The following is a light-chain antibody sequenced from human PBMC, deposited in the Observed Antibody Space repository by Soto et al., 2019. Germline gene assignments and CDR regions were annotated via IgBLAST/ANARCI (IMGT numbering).Light chain of an antibody. V-gene: IGKV3-20*01. CDR1: QSVSSSY. J-gene: IGKJ5*01. CDR3: RQYNNWLLIT. Sequence: GLTQSPGTLSLSPGERATLSCRASQSVSSSYLAWYQQKPGQAPRLLIYGASSRATGIPDRFSGSGSGTDFTLTISRLEPEDFAVYYCRQYNNWLLITFGQGTRLEIK. CDR2: GAS.